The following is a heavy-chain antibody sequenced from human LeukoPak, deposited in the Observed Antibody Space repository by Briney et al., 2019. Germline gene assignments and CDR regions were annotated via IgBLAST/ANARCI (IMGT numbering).Heavy chain of an antibody. CDR3: ARPAGSSSNSFDP. D-gene: IGHD2-2*01. CDR1: GFTFSSYW. J-gene: IGHJ5*02. Sequence: GGSLRLSCAASGFTFSSYWMHWVRQAPGKGLVWVSRINSDGSSTTYADSVKGRFTISRDNAKNTLYLQMNSLRAEDTAIYYCARPAGSSSNSFDPWGQGTLVTVSS. CDR2: INSDGSST. V-gene: IGHV3-74*01.